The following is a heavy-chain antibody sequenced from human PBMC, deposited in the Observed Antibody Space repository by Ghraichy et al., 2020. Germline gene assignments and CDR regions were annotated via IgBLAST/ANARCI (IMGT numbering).Heavy chain of an antibody. CDR1: GYTFTGYY. CDR2: INPDSGGT. CDR3: AKPELGSVWFDP. V-gene: IGHV1-2*06. Sequence: ASVKVSCKTSGYTFTGYYMHWVRQAPGQGLEWMGRINPDSGGTDYAQRFQGRVTMTRDTSISTVYMELSSLSSDDTAVYYCAKPELGSVWFDPWGQGTLVTVSS. D-gene: IGHD2-15*01. J-gene: IGHJ5*02.